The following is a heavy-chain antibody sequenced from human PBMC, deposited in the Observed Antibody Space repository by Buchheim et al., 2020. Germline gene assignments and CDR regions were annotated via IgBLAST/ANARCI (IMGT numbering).Heavy chain of an antibody. D-gene: IGHD3-16*01. CDR2: ISYDGSNK. Sequence: VQLVESGGGVVQPGRSLRLSCAASGFTFSSYAMHWVRQAPGKGLEWVAVISYDGSNKYYADSVKGRCTISRENSKNTLYLQMNSLRAEDTAVYYCARDSAQGGVDYWGQGTL. J-gene: IGHJ4*02. V-gene: IGHV3-30-3*01. CDR1: GFTFSSYA. CDR3: ARDSAQGGVDY.